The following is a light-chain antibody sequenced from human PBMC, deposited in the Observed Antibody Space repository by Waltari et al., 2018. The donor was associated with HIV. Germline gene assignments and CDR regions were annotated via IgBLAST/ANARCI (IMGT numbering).Light chain of an antibody. V-gene: IGLV3-21*04. CDR3: QVLDDENDVV. Sequence: VVPQAPSVSVAPGQTAKINCGGGNIGLKSVHWYQQRPGQAPLLLINYDRARLSGISERFSASNSGTTATLDLNRVEAGDEGDYYCQVLDDENDVVFGAGTRLTVL. J-gene: IGLJ2*01. CDR1: NIGLKS. CDR2: YDR.